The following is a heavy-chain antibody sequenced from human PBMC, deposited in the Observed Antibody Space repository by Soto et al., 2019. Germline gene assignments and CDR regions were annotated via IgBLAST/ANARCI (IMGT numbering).Heavy chain of an antibody. Sequence: SVQVSCKASGFTFITYDFSWVRQAAGQGLEWMGWMNPNNGNAGFAQKFRGRINMTRNTSISTAYLELSSLRSDDSAVYFCARRKERSGPYYLDRWGQGTQVTV. CDR2: MNPNNGNA. V-gene: IGHV1-8*01. CDR1: GFTFITYD. J-gene: IGHJ4*02. CDR3: ARRKERSGPYYLDR.